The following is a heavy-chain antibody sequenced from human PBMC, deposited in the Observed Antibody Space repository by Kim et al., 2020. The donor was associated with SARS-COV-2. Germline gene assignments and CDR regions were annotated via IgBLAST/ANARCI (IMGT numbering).Heavy chain of an antibody. J-gene: IGHJ6*02. CDR2: ISWDGGST. D-gene: IGHD3-10*01. CDR1: GFTFDDYA. Sequence: GGSLRLSCAASGFTFDDYAMHWVRQAPGKGLEWVSLISWDGGSTYYADSVKGRFTISRDNSKNSLYLQMNSLRAEDTALYYCAKNVGELVIYYGMDVWGQGTTVTVSS. V-gene: IGHV3-43D*03. CDR3: AKNVGELVIYYGMDV.